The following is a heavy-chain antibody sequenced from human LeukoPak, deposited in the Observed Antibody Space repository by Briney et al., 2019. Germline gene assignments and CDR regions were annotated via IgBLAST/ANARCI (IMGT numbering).Heavy chain of an antibody. J-gene: IGHJ4*02. Sequence: PGGSLRLSCAASGVTVSSSYMSWVRQAPGKGLEWVSIMYSSGATDYADSVKGRFTISRDNSKNTLYLQMNSLRAEDTAVYYCARDPSPFYGDYGYWGQGTLVTVSS. D-gene: IGHD4-17*01. CDR3: ARDPSPFYGDYGY. CDR1: GVTVSSSY. V-gene: IGHV3-66*01. CDR2: MYSSGAT.